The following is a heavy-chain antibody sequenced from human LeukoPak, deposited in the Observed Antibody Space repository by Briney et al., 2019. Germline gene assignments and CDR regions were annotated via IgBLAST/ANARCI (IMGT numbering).Heavy chain of an antibody. CDR2: IYYSGST. CDR1: GGSISSSSYY. Sequence: PSETLSLTCTVSGGSISSSSYYWGWIRQPPGKGLEWIGSIYYSGSTYYNPSLKSRVTISVDTSKNQFSLKLSSVTAADTAVYYCARDRDILTGYYFDYWDQGTLVTVSS. D-gene: IGHD3-9*01. J-gene: IGHJ4*02. CDR3: ARDRDILTGYYFDY. V-gene: IGHV4-39*02.